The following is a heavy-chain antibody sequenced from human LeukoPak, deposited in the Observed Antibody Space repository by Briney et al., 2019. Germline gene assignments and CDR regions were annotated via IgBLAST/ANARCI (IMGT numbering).Heavy chain of an antibody. Sequence: ASVKVSCKASGYSFTTYGISWVRQAPGQGLEWMGWISANNNNTDNVQKLQGRVTMTTDTSTSTAYMELRSLRSDDTAVYYCARSFLSPWYSGTYYSRDGFDKWGQGTTVIVSS. CDR2: ISANNNNT. CDR1: GYSFTTYG. J-gene: IGHJ3*02. D-gene: IGHD1-26*01. V-gene: IGHV1-18*01. CDR3: ARSFLSPWYSGTYYSRDGFDK.